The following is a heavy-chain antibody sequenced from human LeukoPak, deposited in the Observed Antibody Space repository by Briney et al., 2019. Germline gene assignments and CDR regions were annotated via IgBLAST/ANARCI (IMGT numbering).Heavy chain of an antibody. V-gene: IGHV1-69*13. D-gene: IGHD5-12*01. Sequence: VASVKVSCKTSGGTFSSYAISWVRQAPGQGLEWMGGIIPIFGTANYAQKFQGRVTITADESTSTAYMELSSLRSEDTAVYYCARGGLIVADDAFDIWGQGTMVTVPS. CDR2: IIPIFGTA. CDR1: GGTFSSYA. J-gene: IGHJ3*02. CDR3: ARGGLIVADDAFDI.